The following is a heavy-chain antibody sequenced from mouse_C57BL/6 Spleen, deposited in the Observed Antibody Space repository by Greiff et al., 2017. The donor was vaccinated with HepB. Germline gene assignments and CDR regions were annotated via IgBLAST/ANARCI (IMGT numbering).Heavy chain of an antibody. Sequence: DVHLVESGGDLVKPGGSLKLSCAASGFTFSSYGMSWVRQTPDKRLEWVATISSGGSYTYYPDSVKGRFTISRDNAKNTLYLQMSSLKSEDTAMYYCARSGDYYGSQYYFDYWGQGTTLTVSS. CDR2: ISSGGSYT. V-gene: IGHV5-6*01. D-gene: IGHD1-1*01. CDR1: GFTFSSYG. CDR3: ARSGDYYGSQYYFDY. J-gene: IGHJ2*01.